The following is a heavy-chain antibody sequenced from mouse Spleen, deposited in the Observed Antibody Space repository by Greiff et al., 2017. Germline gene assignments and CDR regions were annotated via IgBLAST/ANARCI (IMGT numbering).Heavy chain of an antibody. CDR2: ICSGSSTI. CDR1: GFTFSDYG. J-gene: IGHJ2*01. V-gene: IGHV5-17*01. CDR3: ARGGNAIDY. Sequence: EVKLMESGGGLVKPGGSLKISCAASGFTFSDYGMHWVRQAPEKGLEWVAYICSGSSTIYYADKVKGRCTIYRENAKNMLFLQMTSLGSEDTAMYYCARGGNAIDYWGQGTTLTVSS.